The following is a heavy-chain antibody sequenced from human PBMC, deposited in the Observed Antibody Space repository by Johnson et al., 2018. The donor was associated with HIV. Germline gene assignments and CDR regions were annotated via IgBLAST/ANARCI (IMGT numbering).Heavy chain of an antibody. CDR3: AKELRLHRAFDI. CDR2: IKQDESEK. Sequence: VQLVESGGGVVQPGRSLRLSCAASGFTFSYYWMSWVRQAPGKGLEWVANIKQDESEKYHVDSVKGRFTISRDNAKNSLYLQMHSLRAEDTALYYCAKELRLHRAFDIWGQGTMVTVSS. D-gene: IGHD5-24*01. J-gene: IGHJ3*02. V-gene: IGHV3-7*03. CDR1: GFTFSYYW.